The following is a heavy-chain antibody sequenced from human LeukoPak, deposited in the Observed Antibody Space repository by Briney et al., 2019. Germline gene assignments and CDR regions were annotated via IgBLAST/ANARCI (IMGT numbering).Heavy chain of an antibody. J-gene: IGHJ4*02. V-gene: IGHV4-38-2*02. CDR2: IYHSGST. Sequence: SETLSLTCTVSGYSISSGYYWGWIRQPPGKGLEWIGSIYHSGSTYYNPSLKSRVTISVDTSKNQSSLKLSSVTAADTAVYYCARRGYGDYFDYWGQGTLVTVSS. D-gene: IGHD4-17*01. CDR1: GYSISSGYY. CDR3: ARRGYGDYFDY.